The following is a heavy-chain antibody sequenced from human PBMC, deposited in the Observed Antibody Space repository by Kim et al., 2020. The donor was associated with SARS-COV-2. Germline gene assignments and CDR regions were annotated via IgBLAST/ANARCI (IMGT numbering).Heavy chain of an antibody. CDR1: GGSISSSSYY. CDR2: IYYSGST. V-gene: IGHV4-39*01. D-gene: IGHD1-26*01. Sequence: SETLSLTCTVSGGSISSSSYYWGWIRQPPGKGLEWIGSIYYSGSTYYNPSLKSRVTISVDTSKNQFSLKLSSVTAADTAVYYCASWDPKLPYYYYYYDMDVWGQGTTVTVSS. J-gene: IGHJ6*02. CDR3: ASWDPKLPYYYYYYDMDV.